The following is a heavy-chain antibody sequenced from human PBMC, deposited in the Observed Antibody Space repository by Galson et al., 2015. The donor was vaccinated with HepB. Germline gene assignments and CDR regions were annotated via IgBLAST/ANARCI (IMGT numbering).Heavy chain of an antibody. CDR2: INTYNGIT. J-gene: IGHJ5*02. D-gene: IGHD2-15*01. CDR3: ARGALVVAVGATQNNWFGP. CDR1: DYTFSNYG. V-gene: IGHV1-18*01. Sequence: QSGAEVKKPGASVKVSCKASDYTFSNYGISWVRQAPGQGLEWMGWINTYNGITNYAQKFQGRVTMTKDTSTSTAYMDLRSLRSDDTAVYYCARGALVVAVGATQNNWFGPWGQGTLVTVSS.